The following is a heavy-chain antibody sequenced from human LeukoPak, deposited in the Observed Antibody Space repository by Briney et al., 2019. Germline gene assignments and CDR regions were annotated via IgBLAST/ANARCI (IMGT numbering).Heavy chain of an antibody. CDR2: IYENGGTT. CDR1: GFTFRSHA. Sequence: GGSLRLSCVDSGFTFRSHAMSWVRQAPEKGLEFVSGIYENGGTTYYADSVKGRFSISRDNSKNTLYLQMDSLRGEDTAVYYCAKDFRIGYSAHFDYWGQGALVTVSS. D-gene: IGHD2-21*01. J-gene: IGHJ4*02. V-gene: IGHV3-23*01. CDR3: AKDFRIGYSAHFDY.